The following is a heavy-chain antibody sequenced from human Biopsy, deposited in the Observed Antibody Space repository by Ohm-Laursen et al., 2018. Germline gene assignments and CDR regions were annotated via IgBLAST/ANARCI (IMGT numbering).Heavy chain of an antibody. V-gene: IGHV4-61*01. CDR1: DDSVTHPTDN. CDR2: VYIGGNT. CDR3: ARGMRSSGWPFFDY. Sequence: SETLSLTWTISDDSVTHPTDNWSWIRQPPGQSLEYIGFVYIGGNTNYNPSLKSRVTISVDMSRNQFSLKLDSVTAADTAVYYCARGMRSSGWPFFDYWGQGILVTVSS. D-gene: IGHD6-19*01. J-gene: IGHJ4*02.